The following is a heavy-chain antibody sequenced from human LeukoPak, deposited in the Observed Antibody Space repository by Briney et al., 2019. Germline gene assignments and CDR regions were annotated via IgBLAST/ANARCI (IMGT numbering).Heavy chain of an antibody. CDR2: IYYSGST. V-gene: IGHV4-39*01. CDR3: ARLYEPKAARQPDWHFDL. CDR1: GGSISSSSYY. J-gene: IGHJ2*01. Sequence: SETLSLTCTVSGGSISSSSYYWGWIRQPPGKGLEWIGNIYYSGSTYYNPSLKSRVSISVDTSKSQFSLKLNSVTAADTAVYYCARLYEPKAARQPDWHFDLWGRGTLVTVSS. D-gene: IGHD6-6*01.